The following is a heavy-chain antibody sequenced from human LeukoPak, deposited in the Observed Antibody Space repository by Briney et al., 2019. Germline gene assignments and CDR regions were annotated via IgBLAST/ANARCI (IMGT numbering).Heavy chain of an antibody. V-gene: IGHV1-2*02. CDR3: ARDLIVGATFNPTADY. CDR1: GYTFTGYY. CDR2: INPNSGGT. Sequence: ASVKVSCKASGYTFTGYYMQWVRQAPGQGLEWMGWINPNSGGTNYAQKFQGRVTMTRDTSISTAYMELSRLRSDDTAVYYCARDLIVGATFNPTADYWGQGTLVTVSS. J-gene: IGHJ4*02. D-gene: IGHD1-26*01.